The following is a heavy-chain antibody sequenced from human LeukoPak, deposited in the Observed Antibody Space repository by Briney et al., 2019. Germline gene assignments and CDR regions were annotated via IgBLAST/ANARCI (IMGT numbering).Heavy chain of an antibody. CDR1: GFIFSSYW. D-gene: IGHD1-26*01. CDR3: ARDVTAYSGSRDY. V-gene: IGHV3-7*01. CDR2: IKQDGSEK. J-gene: IGHJ4*02. Sequence: GGSLRLSCAASGFIFSSYWMSWVRQAPGKGLEWVANIKQDGSEKYYVDSVKGRFTISRDNAKNSLYLQMNSLRAEDTAVYYCARDVTAYSGSRDYWGQGTLVTVSS.